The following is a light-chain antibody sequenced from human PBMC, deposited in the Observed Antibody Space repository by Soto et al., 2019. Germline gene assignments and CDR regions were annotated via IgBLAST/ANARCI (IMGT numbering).Light chain of an antibody. Sequence: EFVSTQSPAALSLSPGEGATLSCRASQSISSYLAWYQQKPGQAPRLLIYDASNRATGIPARFSGSGSGTDFTLTISSLEPEDFGIYYCHQRSDWLFGPGTKVDIK. CDR3: HQRSDWL. CDR2: DAS. J-gene: IGKJ3*01. V-gene: IGKV3-11*01. CDR1: QSISSY.